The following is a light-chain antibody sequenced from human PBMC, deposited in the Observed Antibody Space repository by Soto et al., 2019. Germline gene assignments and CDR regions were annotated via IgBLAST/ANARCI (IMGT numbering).Light chain of an antibody. J-gene: IGLJ2*01. CDR1: RSNIGAGYD. CDR3: QSYDSSLSVV. Sequence: QSVLTQPPSVSGAPGQRGTISCTGSRSNIGAGYDVPWYQQLPGTAPKLLIYGNSNRPSGVPHRFSGSKSGTSASLAITGLQAEDEADYYCQSYDSSLSVVFRGGTKLTVL. V-gene: IGLV1-40*01. CDR2: GNS.